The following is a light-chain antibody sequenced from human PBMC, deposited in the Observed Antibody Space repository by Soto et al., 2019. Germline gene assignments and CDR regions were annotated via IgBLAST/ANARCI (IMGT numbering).Light chain of an antibody. CDR3: QQYHNWPPWT. CDR2: GAS. V-gene: IGKV3-15*01. CDR1: QTVSGN. Sequence: VMTQSPATLSVSPGERATVSCRASQTVSGNLAWYQQRPGQAPRLLIYGASTRATGIPARFSGSGSGTEFTLTISSLQSEDFVVYYCQQYHNWPPWTFGQGTKVEIK. J-gene: IGKJ1*01.